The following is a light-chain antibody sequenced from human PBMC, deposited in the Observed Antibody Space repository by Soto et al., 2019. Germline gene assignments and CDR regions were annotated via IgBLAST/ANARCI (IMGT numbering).Light chain of an antibody. CDR1: QSISSW. V-gene: IGKV1-5*01. J-gene: IGKJ4*01. CDR3: QQYYTTPLT. Sequence: DIQMTQSPSTLSASVGDRVTITCRASQSISSWLSWYQQKPGKAPKLLIYDASSLESGVPSRFSGSGSGTDFTLTINSLQAEDVAVYYCQQYYTTPLTFGGGTKVDIK. CDR2: DAS.